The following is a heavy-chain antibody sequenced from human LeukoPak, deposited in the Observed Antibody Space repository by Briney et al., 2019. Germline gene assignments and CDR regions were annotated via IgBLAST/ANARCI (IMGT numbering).Heavy chain of an antibody. Sequence: SETLSLTCTVSGGSIRYDYWSWSRQPPGQGLELIGDIYYSGSTNYNPSLKSRVTISVDTSKNQFSLKLSSVTAADTAVYYCARVWSSRKAFDIWGQGTMVTVSS. CDR2: IYYSGST. D-gene: IGHD3-16*01. CDR1: GGSIRYDY. CDR3: ARVWSSRKAFDI. J-gene: IGHJ3*02. V-gene: IGHV4-59*01.